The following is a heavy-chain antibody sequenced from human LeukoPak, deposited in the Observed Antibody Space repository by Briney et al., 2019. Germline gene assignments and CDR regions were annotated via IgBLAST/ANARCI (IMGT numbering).Heavy chain of an antibody. Sequence: GGSLRLSCAASGFTFSSYEMNWVRQAPGKGLEWVSYISSSGSTIYYADSVKGRFTISRDNSKNTLYLQMNSLRAEDTAVYYCARYAVAGTIYYYYYMDVWGKGTTVTVSS. CDR2: ISSSGSTI. CDR3: ARYAVAGTIYYYYYMDV. J-gene: IGHJ6*03. CDR1: GFTFSSYE. D-gene: IGHD6-19*01. V-gene: IGHV3-48*03.